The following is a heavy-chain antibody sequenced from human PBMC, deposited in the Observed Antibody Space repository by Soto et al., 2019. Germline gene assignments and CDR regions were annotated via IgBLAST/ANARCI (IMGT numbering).Heavy chain of an antibody. Sequence: QLQLQESGPGLVKPSETLSLTCTVSSGSISTSTSYWGWIRQSPGKGLEWIGNIYYSGSTDYNPSLKSRVTMSVDTSTNQFSLKMRSVTAADTAVYYCARMVRGNSNFDYWGQGTLVTVSS. CDR1: SGSISTSTSY. J-gene: IGHJ4*02. V-gene: IGHV4-39*01. CDR2: IYYSGST. CDR3: ARMVRGNSNFDY. D-gene: IGHD3-10*01.